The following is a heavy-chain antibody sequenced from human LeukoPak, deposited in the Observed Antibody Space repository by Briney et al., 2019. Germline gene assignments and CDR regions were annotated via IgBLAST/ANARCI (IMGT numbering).Heavy chain of an antibody. Sequence: SETLSRTCTVSGGSISSDSYYWAWIRQPPGKGLEWIASIYYSGSTYYNPSLKSRVTISVDTSRNQFSLKLSSVTAADTAVYYCASLAVAGLSEGYWGQGTLVIVSS. CDR3: ASLAVAGLSEGY. V-gene: IGHV4-39*01. CDR2: IYYSGST. D-gene: IGHD6-19*01. CDR1: GGSISSDSYY. J-gene: IGHJ4*02.